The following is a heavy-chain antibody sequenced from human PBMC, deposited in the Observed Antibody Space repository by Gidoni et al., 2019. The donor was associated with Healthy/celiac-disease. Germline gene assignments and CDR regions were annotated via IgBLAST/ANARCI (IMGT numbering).Heavy chain of an antibody. CDR2: SDPSDSYT. CDR1: GYSFTSYW. Sequence: EVQLVQSGAEGTKPGESLRISCKGSGYSFTSYWISWVRQMPGKGLGWMGRSDPSDSYTNYSPSFQGHVTISADKSISTAYLQWSSLKASDTAMYYCARVVPAAIWFDPWGQGTLVTVSS. V-gene: IGHV5-10-1*01. D-gene: IGHD2-2*01. J-gene: IGHJ5*02. CDR3: ARVVPAAIWFDP.